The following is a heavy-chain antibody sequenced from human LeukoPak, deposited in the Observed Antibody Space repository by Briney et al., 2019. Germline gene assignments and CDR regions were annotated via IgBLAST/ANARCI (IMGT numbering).Heavy chain of an antibody. V-gene: IGHV3-30*18. D-gene: IGHD5-24*01. J-gene: IGHJ4*02. CDR2: ISYDGSNK. Sequence: PGRSLRLSCAASGFTFSSYGMHWVRQAPGKGLEWVAVISYDGSNKYYADSVKGRITISRDNSKNTLYLQMNSLRAEDTAVYYCAKDPGDGYNLSYFDYWGQGTLVTVSS. CDR1: GFTFSSYG. CDR3: AKDPGDGYNLSYFDY.